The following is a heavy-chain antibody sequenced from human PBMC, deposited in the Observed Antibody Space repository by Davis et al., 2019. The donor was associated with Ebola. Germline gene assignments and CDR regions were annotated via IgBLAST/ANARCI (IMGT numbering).Heavy chain of an antibody. D-gene: IGHD4-17*01. CDR3: AKERGGDYGDYFFDY. CDR1: GFTFSDYC. CDR2: IRYDGSNK. Sequence: PGGSLRLSCAASGFTFSDYCMSWVRQASGKGLEWVAFIRYDGSNKYYADSVKGRFTISRDNSKNTLFVQMNSLRTEDTALYYCAKERGGDYGDYFFDYWGQGTLVTVSS. V-gene: IGHV3-30*02. J-gene: IGHJ4*02.